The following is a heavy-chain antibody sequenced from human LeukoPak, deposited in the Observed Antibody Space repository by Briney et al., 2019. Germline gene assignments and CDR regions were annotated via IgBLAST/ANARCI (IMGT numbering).Heavy chain of an antibody. J-gene: IGHJ5*02. CDR2: IYHSGST. CDR1: GYSISSGYY. Sequence: SETLSLTCTVSGYSISSGYYWGWIRQPPRKGLEWIGSIYHSGSTYYNPSLKSRVTISVDTSKNQFSLKLSSVTAADTAVYYCARGGGQQLFSSGFDPWGQGTLVTVSS. CDR3: ARGGGQQLFSSGFDP. D-gene: IGHD6-13*01. V-gene: IGHV4-38-2*02.